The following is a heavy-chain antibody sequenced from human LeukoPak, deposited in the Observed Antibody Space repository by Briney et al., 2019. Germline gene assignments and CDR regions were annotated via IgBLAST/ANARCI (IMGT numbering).Heavy chain of an antibody. D-gene: IGHD1-26*01. V-gene: IGHV1-69*13. CDR1: GGTFTSYA. CDR3: ARKLRLGGNWFDP. Sequence: GASVKVSCKTSGGTFTSYAITWVRQAPGQGLEWMGKIIPISGTTNYAQKFPGRVTFTADESTSTAYMELSSLRSEDTALYYCARKLRLGGNWFDPWGQGTLVTVSS. J-gene: IGHJ5*02. CDR2: IIPISGTT.